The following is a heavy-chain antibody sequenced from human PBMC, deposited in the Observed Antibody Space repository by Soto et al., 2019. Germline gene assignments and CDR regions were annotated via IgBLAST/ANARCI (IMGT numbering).Heavy chain of an antibody. CDR1: GFSLTTSGVG. J-gene: IGHJ4*02. CDR3: AHRLEIAVTGTLDY. V-gene: IGHV2-5*02. Sequence: QITLKESGPTLVKPTQTLTLTCTFSGFSLTTSGVGVGWIRRPPGKALEWLALIYCDDDKRYSPSLKSRLTITKDTSKNQVVLTMTNMDPVDTATYYCAHRLEIAVTGTLDYWGQGTLVTVSS. D-gene: IGHD1-1*01. CDR2: IYCDDDK.